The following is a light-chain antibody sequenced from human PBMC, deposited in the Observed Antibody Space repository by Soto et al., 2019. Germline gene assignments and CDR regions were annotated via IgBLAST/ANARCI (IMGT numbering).Light chain of an antibody. V-gene: IGKV3-11*01. CDR3: QKRNNWPLN. J-gene: IGKJ5*01. Sequence: EIVLTHSPATLSLSPLEIATLSFSASQSVGIFLVWYQQKPGQAPRLLIYDASNRATGIPARFSGSGSGTDFTLTISSLEPEDFAVYYCQKRNNWPLNFGGGTRLEIK. CDR2: DAS. CDR1: QSVGIF.